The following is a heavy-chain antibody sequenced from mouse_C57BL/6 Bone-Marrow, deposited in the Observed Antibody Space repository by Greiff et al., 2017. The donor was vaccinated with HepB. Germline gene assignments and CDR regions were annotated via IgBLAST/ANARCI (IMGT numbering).Heavy chain of an antibody. Sequence: QVQLQQPGAELVMPGASVKLSCKASGYTFTSYWMHWVKQRPGQGLEWIGEIDPSDSYTNYNQKFKGKSTLTVDKSSSTAYMQLSSLTSEDSAVYYCARYPFITTVVEGWYFDVWGTGTTVTVSS. V-gene: IGHV1-69*01. CDR2: IDPSDSYT. D-gene: IGHD1-1*01. CDR3: ARYPFITTVVEGWYFDV. J-gene: IGHJ1*03. CDR1: GYTFTSYW.